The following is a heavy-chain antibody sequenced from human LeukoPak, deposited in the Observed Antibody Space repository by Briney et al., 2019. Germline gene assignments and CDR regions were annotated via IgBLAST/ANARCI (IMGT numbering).Heavy chain of an antibody. CDR2: ISSSGGST. V-gene: IGHV3-23*01. CDR1: GFTFSSHG. Sequence: GGTLRLSCAASGFTFSSHGMNWVRQAPGKGLEGVSGISSSGGSTYYTDSVKGRFTISKDNSKNTVSLKMNTLRAEDTAVYYCARDGYYYDSSGPLGYWGQGTLVTVSS. CDR3: ARDGYYYDSSGPLGY. J-gene: IGHJ4*02. D-gene: IGHD3-22*01.